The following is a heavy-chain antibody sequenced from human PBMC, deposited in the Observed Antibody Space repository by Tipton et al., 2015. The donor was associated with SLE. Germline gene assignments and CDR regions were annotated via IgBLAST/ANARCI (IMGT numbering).Heavy chain of an antibody. J-gene: IGHJ6*03. Sequence: GSLRLSCAASGFSFSGYEMNWVRQVPGRGLEWVAFISGSGNAIYYTDSVKGRFVISRDNAKNSLSLQMNSLRAEDTALYYCAKDGGRGDWALYYMDVWGKGTTVTVSS. V-gene: IGHV3-48*03. D-gene: IGHD2-21*01. CDR2: ISGSGNAI. CDR1: GFSFSGYE. CDR3: AKDGGRGDWALYYMDV.